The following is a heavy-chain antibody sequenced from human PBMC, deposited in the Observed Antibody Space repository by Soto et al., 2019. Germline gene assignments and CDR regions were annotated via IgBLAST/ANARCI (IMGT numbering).Heavy chain of an antibody. Sequence: QVHLVQSGAEVKKPGASVKVCCKASGYTFTGYYIHWVRQAPGQGLEWMGWINPKTGGANIAQKFQGWVTMTKDTSISTTYMELSNLRSNDTAVYYCARDYYDGSASYGIEFWGQGTMVTVAS. CDR1: GYTFTGYY. CDR2: INPKTGGA. J-gene: IGHJ3*01. V-gene: IGHV1-2*04. CDR3: ARDYYDGSASYGIEF. D-gene: IGHD3-16*01.